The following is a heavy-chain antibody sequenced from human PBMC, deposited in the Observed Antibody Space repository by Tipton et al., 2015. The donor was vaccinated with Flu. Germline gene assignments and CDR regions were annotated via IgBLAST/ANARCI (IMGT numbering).Heavy chain of an antibody. CDR2: INHSGST. D-gene: IGHD3-16*02. CDR3: ARSRDYVWGSYRYSDYDAFDI. J-gene: IGHJ3*02. V-gene: IGHV4-38-2*02. Sequence: TLSLTCTVSSYSISSGYYWGWIRQPPGKGLEWIGEINHSGSTNYNPSLKSRVTISVDTSKNQFSLKLSSVTAADTAVYFCARSRDYVWGSYRYSDYDAFDIWGQGTMVTVSS. CDR1: SYSISSGYY.